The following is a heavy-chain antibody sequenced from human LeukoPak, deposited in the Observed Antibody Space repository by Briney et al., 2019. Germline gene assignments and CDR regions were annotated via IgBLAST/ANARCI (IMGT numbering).Heavy chain of an antibody. J-gene: IGHJ6*03. CDR2: IIPIFGTA. D-gene: IGHD5-24*01. V-gene: IGHV1-69*13. Sequence: ASVKVSCKASGGTFSSYAISWVRQAPGQGLEWMGGIIPIFGTANYAQKFQGRVTITADESTGTAYMELSSLRSEDTAVYYCARDGYNLDYYYYMDVWGKGTTVTVSS. CDR3: ARDGYNLDYYYYMDV. CDR1: GGTFSSYA.